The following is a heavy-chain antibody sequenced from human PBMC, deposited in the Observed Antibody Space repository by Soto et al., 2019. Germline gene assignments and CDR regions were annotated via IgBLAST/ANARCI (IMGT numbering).Heavy chain of an antibody. CDR2: IYYSGRT. V-gene: IGHV4-59*08. CDR1: GGSISSYY. CDR3: ARAMVRAYNWFDP. D-gene: IGHD3-10*01. J-gene: IGHJ5*02. Sequence: QVQLQESGPELVKPSETLSLTCTVSGGSISSYYWSWIRQPPGKGLEWIGYIYYSGRTNYNPSLKSRVTISVDTSKNQFSLKLSSVTAADTAVYYCARAMVRAYNWFDPWGQGTLVTVSS.